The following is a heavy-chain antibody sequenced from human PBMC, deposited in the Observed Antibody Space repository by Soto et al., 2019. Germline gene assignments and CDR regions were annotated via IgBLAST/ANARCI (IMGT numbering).Heavy chain of an antibody. CDR3: ARDLIVATSYYYYYGMDV. CDR1: GFTVSSNY. Sequence: GGSLRLSCAASGFTVSSNYMSWVRQAPGKRLEWVSVIYSGGSTYYADSVTGRFTISRDNSKNTLYLQMNSLRAEDTAVYYCARDLIVATSYYYYYGMDVWGQGTTVTVSS. V-gene: IGHV3-53*01. J-gene: IGHJ6*02. D-gene: IGHD5-12*01. CDR2: IYSGGST.